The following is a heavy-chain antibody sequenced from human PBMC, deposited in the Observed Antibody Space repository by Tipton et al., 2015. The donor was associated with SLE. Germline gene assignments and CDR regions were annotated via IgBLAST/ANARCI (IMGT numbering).Heavy chain of an antibody. CDR2: IIPVIGTT. V-gene: IGHV1-69*05. J-gene: IGHJ3*01. CDR1: GYTFTSYD. Sequence: QSGAEVKKPGASVKVSCKASGYTFTSYDINWVRQAPGQGLEWIGGIIPVIGTTKYAQELEDRVTISTDDSTSTAYMALRSLRYEDTAVYYCAKRKGNSWSEGVFDVWGQGTAVTVSS. CDR3: AKRKGNSWSEGVFDV. D-gene: IGHD6-13*01.